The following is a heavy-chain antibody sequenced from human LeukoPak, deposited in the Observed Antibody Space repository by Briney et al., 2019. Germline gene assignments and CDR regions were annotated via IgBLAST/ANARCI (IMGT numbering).Heavy chain of an antibody. CDR1: EDSFTNYW. CDR2: IYPGDSDT. CDR3: ARRGLNYGSGRLGAFDI. D-gene: IGHD3-10*01. Sequence: GESLKISCKGSEDSFTNYWIGWVRQMPGKGLEWMGIIYPGDSDTRYSPSFQGQVTISADKSISTAYLQWSSLKASDTAMYYCARRGLNYGSGRLGAFDIWGQGTMVTVSS. V-gene: IGHV5-51*01. J-gene: IGHJ3*02.